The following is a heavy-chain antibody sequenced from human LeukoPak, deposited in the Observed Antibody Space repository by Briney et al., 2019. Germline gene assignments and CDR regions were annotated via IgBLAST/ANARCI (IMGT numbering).Heavy chain of an antibody. CDR1: GYTFTSYY. D-gene: IGHD3-22*01. CDR3: ARVRGSYYDSSGYYPSNWFDP. V-gene: IGHV1-18*04. CDR2: ISGYNGNT. J-gene: IGHJ5*02. Sequence: ASVKVSCKASGYTFTSYYMHWVRQAPGQGLEWMGWISGYNGNTNYGQKFQGRVTMTTDTSTTTAYMELRSLRSDDTAVYYCARVRGSYYDSSGYYPSNWFDPWGQGTLVTVSS.